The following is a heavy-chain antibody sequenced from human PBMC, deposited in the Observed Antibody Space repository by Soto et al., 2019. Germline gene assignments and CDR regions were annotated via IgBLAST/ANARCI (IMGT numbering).Heavy chain of an antibody. J-gene: IGHJ5*02. CDR1: GGSILRSDHY. CDR3: ARGPDGYCSSTSCYQSWFDP. D-gene: IGHD2-2*01. CDR2: IYYSESA. V-gene: IGHV4-30-4*01. Sequence: PSGTMSLTCTVSGGSILRSDHYWSWIRQPPGKGLEWIGYIYYSESAYYNPSLKSRVTISVDRSKNQFSLKLSSVTAADTAVYYCARGPDGYCSSTSCYQSWFDPWGQGTLVTVSS.